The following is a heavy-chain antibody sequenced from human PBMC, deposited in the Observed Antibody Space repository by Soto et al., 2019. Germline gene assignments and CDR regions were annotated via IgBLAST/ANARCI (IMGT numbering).Heavy chain of an antibody. CDR2: IYYSGST. J-gene: IGHJ4*02. CDR3: ARVRTTVTTWGNFDY. Sequence: SETLSLTCTVSGGSISSSSYYWGWIRQPPGKGLEWIGYIYYSGSTYYNPSLKSRVTISVDTSKNQFSLKLSSVTAADTAVYYCARVRTTVTTWGNFDYWGQGTLVTVSS. CDR1: GGSISSSSYY. D-gene: IGHD4-17*01. V-gene: IGHV4-31*02.